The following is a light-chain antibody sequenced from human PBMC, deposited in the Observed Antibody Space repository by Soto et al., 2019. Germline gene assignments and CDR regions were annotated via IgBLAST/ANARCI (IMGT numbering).Light chain of an antibody. CDR2: DAS. CDR3: QQDNSYWT. V-gene: IGKV1-5*01. J-gene: IGKJ1*01. Sequence: DIQMTQSPSTLSASVGDRVTITCRASQSISSWSAWYQQKPGKAPKLLIYDASSLESGVPSRFRGSGSGTEFTLTLSSRQADDFATYDWQQDNSYWTCGEGTKVEIK. CDR1: QSISSW.